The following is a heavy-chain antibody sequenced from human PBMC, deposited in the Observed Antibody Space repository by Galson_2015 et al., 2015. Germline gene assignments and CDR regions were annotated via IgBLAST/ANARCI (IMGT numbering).Heavy chain of an antibody. V-gene: IGHV3-15*01. CDR3: TTDFSDSSGYWSDI. CDR2: IKSKTDGGTT. CDR1: GFTFSNAW. Sequence: SLRLSCAASGFTFSNAWMSWVRQAPGKGLEWVGRIKSKTDGGTTDYAAPVKGRFTISRDDSKNTLYLQMNSLKTEDTAVYYCTTDFSDSSGYWSDIWGQGTMVTVSS. J-gene: IGHJ3*02. D-gene: IGHD3-22*01.